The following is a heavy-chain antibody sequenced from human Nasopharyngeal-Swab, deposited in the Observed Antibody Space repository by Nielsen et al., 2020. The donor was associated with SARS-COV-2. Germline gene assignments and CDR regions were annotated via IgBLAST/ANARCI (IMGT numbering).Heavy chain of an antibody. Sequence: GGSLRLSCAASGFTFSNYAMTWVRQAPGKGLEWVSTISVNGGYTYYADSVNDRFTISRDNSKNTLYLQMNSLRVEDTAVYYCTTDFYFDYWGQGALVTVSS. J-gene: IGHJ4*02. CDR2: ISVNGGYT. V-gene: IGHV3-23*01. CDR1: GFTFSNYA. CDR3: TTDFYFDY.